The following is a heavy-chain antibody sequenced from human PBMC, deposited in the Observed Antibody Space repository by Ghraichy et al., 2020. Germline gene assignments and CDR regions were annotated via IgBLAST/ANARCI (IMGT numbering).Heavy chain of an antibody. J-gene: IGHJ6*02. Sequence: CKASGYTFTSHDINWVRQAPGQGLEWMGWMNPNSGNTGYAQKLQGRVTMTRNTSISTAYMELSSLRSEDTAVYYCARSHGMDVWGQGTTVTISS. CDR2: MNPNSGNT. CDR3: ARSHGMDV. CDR1: GYTFTSHD. V-gene: IGHV1-8*01.